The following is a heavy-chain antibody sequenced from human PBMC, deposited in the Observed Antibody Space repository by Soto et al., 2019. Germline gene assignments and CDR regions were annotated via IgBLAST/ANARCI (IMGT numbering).Heavy chain of an antibody. V-gene: IGHV1-3*01. Sequence: QVQLVQSGAEVKKPGASVKVSCKASGYTFSSYALHWVRQAPGQRLEWMGWINAGNGNTKYSQKFQGRVTFTRDTSASTAYMELSSLRSEDTAVYYCASPSYGPGSYYWGQGTLVTVSS. CDR2: INAGNGNT. D-gene: IGHD3-10*01. J-gene: IGHJ4*02. CDR1: GYTFSSYA. CDR3: ASPSYGPGSYY.